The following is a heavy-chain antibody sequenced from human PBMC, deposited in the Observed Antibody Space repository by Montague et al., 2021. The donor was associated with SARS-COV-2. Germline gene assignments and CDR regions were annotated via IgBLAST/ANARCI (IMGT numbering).Heavy chain of an antibody. CDR2: IYQSGGT. V-gene: IGHV4-4*02. D-gene: IGHD3/OR15-3a*01. CDR3: VRAGGLDNRPPV. Sequence: SETLSLTCAVSGDCSMTTTWWSWVRQPPGKGLEWIGEIYQSGGTNYNPSLKSRVTMSIDKSKNQFSLELNSVTAADTALYYCVRAGGLDNRPPVWGQGALVIVSS. CDR1: GDCSMTTTW. J-gene: IGHJ4*02.